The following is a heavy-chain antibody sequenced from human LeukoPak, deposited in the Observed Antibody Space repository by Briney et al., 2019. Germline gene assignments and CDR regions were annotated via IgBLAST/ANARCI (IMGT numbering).Heavy chain of an antibody. Sequence: GESLKISCKGSGYSFTSYWISWVRQMPGKGLERMGRIDPSDSYTNYSPSFQGHVTISADKSISTAYLQWSSLKASDTAMYYCARHVDYYGSESYSNWFDPWGQGTLVTVSS. J-gene: IGHJ5*02. CDR1: GYSFTSYW. CDR3: ARHVDYYGSESYSNWFDP. CDR2: IDPSDSYT. D-gene: IGHD3-10*01. V-gene: IGHV5-10-1*01.